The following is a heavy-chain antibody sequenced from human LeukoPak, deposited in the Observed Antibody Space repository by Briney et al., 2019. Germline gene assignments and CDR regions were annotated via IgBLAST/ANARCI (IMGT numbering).Heavy chain of an antibody. D-gene: IGHD3-22*01. J-gene: IGHJ4*02. CDR1: GITLSNHG. CDR2: ISDSAGRT. Sequence: GGSLRLSCAVSGITLSNHGMSWVRQAPGKGLEWVAGISDSAGRTKYADSVKGRFTISRDNPKNTLYLQMNSLRAEDTAVYFCAKRGVVIRVILVGFHKEAYYFDSWGQGALVTVSS. V-gene: IGHV3-23*01. CDR3: AKRGVVIRVILVGFHKEAYYFDS.